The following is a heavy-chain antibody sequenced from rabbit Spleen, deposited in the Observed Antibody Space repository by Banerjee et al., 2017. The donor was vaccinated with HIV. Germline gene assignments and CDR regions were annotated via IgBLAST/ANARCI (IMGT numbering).Heavy chain of an antibody. D-gene: IGHD6-1*01. CDR3: AKSDGYIAWSIDC. Sequence: QSLVEAAGALVKPGASLTHICKASGCSFICSYYISWVRQAPGKGLEWIACINTVTGKTDYATWAKGRFTFSNPTGQTALHLQLNMPAAEDTASYFCAKSDGYIAWSIDCWGPGTLVTVS. V-gene: IGHV1S40*01. J-gene: IGHJ6*01. CDR2: INTVTGKT. CDR1: GCSFICSYY.